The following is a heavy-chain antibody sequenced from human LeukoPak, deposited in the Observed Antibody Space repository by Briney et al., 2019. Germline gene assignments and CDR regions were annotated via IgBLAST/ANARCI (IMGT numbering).Heavy chain of an antibody. J-gene: IGHJ4*02. CDR1: GGSISNYY. V-gene: IGHV4-59*08. D-gene: IGHD2-2*01. CDR2: VYYSGST. Sequence: SETLSLTCTVSGGSISNYYWSWIRQTPGKGLEWIGYVYYSGSTKYNPSLKSRVTMSADTSKNQFSLKLSSVTAADTAVYYCARHDAQLFYFDSWGQGTLVTVSS. CDR3: ARHDAQLFYFDS.